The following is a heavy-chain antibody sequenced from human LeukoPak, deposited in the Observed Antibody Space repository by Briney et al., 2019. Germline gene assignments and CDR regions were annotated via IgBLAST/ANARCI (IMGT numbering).Heavy chain of an antibody. CDR2: VITNVSNT. CDR3: EREGYLTNNRNYVDY. CDR1: GFTLSTHA. D-gene: IGHD1-14*01. J-gene: IGHJ4*02. V-gene: IGHV3-64*01. Sequence: PGGSLRLACAAAGFTLSTHAIHSVRQAPGNGREFHLSVITNVSNTPYATYVKGRFTISRDNCKHTLYLQTGRLRAEDMDVYYCEREGYLTNNRNYVDYWGQGALVTVSS.